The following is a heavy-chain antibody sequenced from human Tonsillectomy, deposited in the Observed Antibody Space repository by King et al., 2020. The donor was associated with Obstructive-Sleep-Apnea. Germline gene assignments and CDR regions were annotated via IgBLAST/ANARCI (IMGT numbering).Heavy chain of an antibody. J-gene: IGHJ4*02. CDR3: VRLGNDDYSGSWYLFDY. V-gene: IGHV5-51*01. CDR1: GYNFTNSW. Sequence: VQLVQSGAEVKKPGESLKISCKGSGYNFTNSWIGWVRQMPGKGLEWMGIIYPGDSDTTYSPSFEGQVTISADKSISTAYLQWSSLKASDTAMYYCVRLGNDDYSGSWYLFDYWGQGTLVTVSS. CDR2: IYPGDSDT. D-gene: IGHD6-13*01.